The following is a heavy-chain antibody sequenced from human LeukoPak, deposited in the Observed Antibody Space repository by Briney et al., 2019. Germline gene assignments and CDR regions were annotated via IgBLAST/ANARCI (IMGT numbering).Heavy chain of an antibody. J-gene: IGHJ2*01. CDR3: RRAARWQFDL. CDR1: GFNFDDNA. CDR2: INWKTGNG. Sequence: GGSLRLSCAVSGFNFDDNAMHWVRQAPGRGLEWVSGINWKTGNGIYADSVKGRFTISRDNAKNSLYLQMSSLRAEDTALYCTRRAARWQFDLWGRGTLLTVSS. V-gene: IGHV3-9*01. D-gene: IGHD1-1*01.